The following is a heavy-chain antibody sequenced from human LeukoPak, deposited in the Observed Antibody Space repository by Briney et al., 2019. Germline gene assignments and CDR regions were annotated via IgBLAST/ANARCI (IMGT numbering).Heavy chain of an antibody. J-gene: IGHJ6*02. CDR3: ARELKAPYYYGMDV. Sequence: GGSLRLSCAASGFTFSSYGMHWVRQAPGKGLEWVAVTWYDGSNKYYADSVKGRFTISRDNSKDTLYLQMNSLRAEDTAVYYCARELKAPYYYGMDVWGQGTTVTVSS. CDR2: TWYDGSNK. V-gene: IGHV3-33*01. CDR1: GFTFSSYG.